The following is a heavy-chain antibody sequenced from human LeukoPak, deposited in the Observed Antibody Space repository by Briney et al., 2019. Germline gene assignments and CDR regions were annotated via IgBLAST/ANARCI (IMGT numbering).Heavy chain of an antibody. CDR3: TRVGSSGSVDY. J-gene: IGHJ4*02. CDR1: GFTFSDYY. D-gene: IGHD1-1*01. Sequence: GGSLRLSCAASGFTFSDYYMSWIRQAPGKGLEWVSYISSRTSDTNYVDSVKGRFTISRDNAKNSLYLHMNSLRAEDTAVYYCTRVGSSGSVDYWGQGTLVTVS. V-gene: IGHV3-11*06. CDR2: ISSRTSDT.